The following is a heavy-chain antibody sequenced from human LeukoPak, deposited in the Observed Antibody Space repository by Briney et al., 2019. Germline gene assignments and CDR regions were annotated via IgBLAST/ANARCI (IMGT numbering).Heavy chain of an antibody. J-gene: IGHJ4*02. CDR1: GGSLSRYY. V-gene: IGHV4-34*01. D-gene: IGHD3-22*01. CDR3: ARRVHYYDTSGYSYYFDY. Sequence: LSVTCAVCGGSLSRYYWSLMRQPPADGREGIGEINDSLNTNYNPPHQIRVAISLHTSKNHSSLKLSSVTAADTAVYYCARRVHYYDTSGYSYYFDYWGQGTLVTVSS. CDR2: INDSLNT.